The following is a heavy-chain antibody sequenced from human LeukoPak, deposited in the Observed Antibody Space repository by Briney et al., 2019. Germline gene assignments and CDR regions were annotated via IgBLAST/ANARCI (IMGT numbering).Heavy chain of an antibody. V-gene: IGHV3-7*01. J-gene: IGHJ1*01. CDR2: IKEDGSEK. CDR1: GFTFSSSW. Sequence: GGSLRLSCAASGFTFSSSWMSWVRQAPGKGLEWVANIKEDGSEKHYVDSVKGRFTISRENAKNSLHLQMNSLRAEDTAVYYCARDRYFQYWGQGTLVTVSS. CDR3: ARDRYFQY. D-gene: IGHD1-14*01.